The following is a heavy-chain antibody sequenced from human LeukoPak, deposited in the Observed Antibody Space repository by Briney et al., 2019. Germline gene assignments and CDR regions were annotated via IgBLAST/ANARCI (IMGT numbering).Heavy chain of an antibody. D-gene: IGHD3-3*01. CDR2: INTKSGRT. Sequence: ASVKVSCKTSGYSFTDYYIHWVRQTPGQGLEWMGWINTKSGRTSSARKFQGRVTMTRDPSITTVYMDMAWLTSDDTAIYFCARADFIDAGPYLIGPWGQGTLVTVSS. CDR1: GYSFTDYY. CDR3: ARADFIDAGPYLIGP. J-gene: IGHJ5*02. V-gene: IGHV1-2*02.